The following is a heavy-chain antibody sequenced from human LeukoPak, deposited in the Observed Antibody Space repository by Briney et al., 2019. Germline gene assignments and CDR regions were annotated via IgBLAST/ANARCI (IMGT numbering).Heavy chain of an antibody. V-gene: IGHV4-59*01. Sequence: SETLSLTCTVSGGSISSYYWSWIRQPPGKGLEWIGYIYYSGSTNYNPSLKSRVTISVDTSKNQFSLKLSSVTAADTAVYYCARLAACGGDCFAFDIWGQGTMVTVSS. D-gene: IGHD2-21*02. CDR3: ARLAACGGDCFAFDI. CDR1: GGSISSYY. CDR2: IYYSGST. J-gene: IGHJ3*02.